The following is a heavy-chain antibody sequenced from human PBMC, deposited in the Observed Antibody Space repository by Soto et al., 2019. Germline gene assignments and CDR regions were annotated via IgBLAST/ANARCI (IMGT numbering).Heavy chain of an antibody. Sequence: GGSLRLSCAASGFTFSSYAMSWVRQAPGKGLEWVSAISGSGGSTYYADSVKGRFTISRDNSKNTLYLQMNSLRAEDTAVYYCAKIGYYYGSGSYPSGATSSDYWGQGTLVTVSS. CDR1: GFTFSSYA. CDR2: ISGSGGST. V-gene: IGHV3-23*01. J-gene: IGHJ4*02. CDR3: AKIGYYYGSGSYPSGATSSDY. D-gene: IGHD3-10*01.